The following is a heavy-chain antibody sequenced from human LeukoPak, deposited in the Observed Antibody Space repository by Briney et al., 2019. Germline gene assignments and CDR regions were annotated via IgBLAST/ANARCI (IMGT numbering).Heavy chain of an antibody. CDR3: AGLVGRYSSGLYYYYFDY. D-gene: IGHD3-22*01. CDR2: MYLSGTT. Sequence: GSLRLSCAASGFTFSSYAITWVRQPPGKGLEWIGEMYLSGTTHSNPSVKSRVTISIDKSKNQFFLNLSSVTAADTAVYYCAGLVGRYSSGLYYYYFDYWGQGTLVTVSS. V-gene: IGHV4-4*02. CDR1: GFTFSSYAI. J-gene: IGHJ4*02.